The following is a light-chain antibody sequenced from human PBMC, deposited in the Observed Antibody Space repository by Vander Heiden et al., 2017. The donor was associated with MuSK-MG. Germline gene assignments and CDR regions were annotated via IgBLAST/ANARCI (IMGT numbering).Light chain of an antibody. Sequence: EIVLTQSPATPSVSPGESATLSCRASQSVSSDLAWYQQKPGEAPRLLIYGAATRAPGVPARCSGGGSGTEFTLTISSLQSEDFAVYHCQQYNNWPPWTFGQGTRVEI. V-gene: IGKV3-15*01. J-gene: IGKJ1*01. CDR1: QSVSSD. CDR2: GAA. CDR3: QQYNNWPPWT.